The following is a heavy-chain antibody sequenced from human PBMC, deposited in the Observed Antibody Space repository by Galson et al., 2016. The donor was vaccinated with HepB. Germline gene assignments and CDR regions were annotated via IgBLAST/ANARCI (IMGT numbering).Heavy chain of an antibody. CDR2: IDPRDSYT. Sequence: QSGAEVKAPGESLTISCKGSGYSFTSYWISWVRQVPGKGLEWVGRIDPRDSYTNYSPSFQGHVTISVDKSFSTAYLQWSGLKASDTAMYYCAGHSGYCSSVGCLIALYYYYGLDVWGQGTTVTVSS. V-gene: IGHV5-10-1*01. CDR3: AGHSGYCSSVGCLIALYYYYGLDV. CDR1: GYSFTSYW. J-gene: IGHJ6*02. D-gene: IGHD2-2*01.